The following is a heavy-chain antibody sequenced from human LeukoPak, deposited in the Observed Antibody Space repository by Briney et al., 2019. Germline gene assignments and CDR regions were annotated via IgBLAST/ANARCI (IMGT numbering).Heavy chain of an antibody. D-gene: IGHD1-14*01. Sequence: PGGSLRLSCAASGFTFSSYSMNWVRQAPGKGLEWVSSISSSSSYIYYADSVKGRFTISRDNSKNTLYLQMNSLRAEDTAVYYCAKSGGYWFDPWGQGTLVTVSS. CDR1: GFTFSSYS. J-gene: IGHJ5*02. CDR3: AKSGGYWFDP. V-gene: IGHV3-21*04. CDR2: ISSSSSYI.